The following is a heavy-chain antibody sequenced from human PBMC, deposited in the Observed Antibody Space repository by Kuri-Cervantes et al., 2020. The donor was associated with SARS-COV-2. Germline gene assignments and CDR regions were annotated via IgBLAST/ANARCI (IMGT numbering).Heavy chain of an antibody. V-gene: IGHV1-69*13. CDR3: ARDRVVPGDYYYYGMDV. CDR1: GGTFSSNA. CDR2: IIPIFGTA. D-gene: IGHD2-15*01. Sequence: SVKVSCKASGGTFSSNAISWVRQAPGQGLEWVGGIIPIFGTANYAQKFQGRVTITADESTSTAYMELSSLRSEETAVYYCARDRVVPGDYYYYGMDVWGQGTTVTVSS. J-gene: IGHJ6*02.